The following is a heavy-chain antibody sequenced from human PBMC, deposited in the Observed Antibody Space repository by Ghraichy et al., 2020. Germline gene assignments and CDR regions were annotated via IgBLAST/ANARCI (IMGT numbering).Heavy chain of an antibody. CDR3: ARGNCTNGVCYPYGMDV. J-gene: IGHJ6*02. CDR2: IDYSGNT. Sequence: SETLSLTCTVSGGSITSGAYFWSWVRQHPGKGLEWIGYIDYSGNTYYNPSLKSRITISVDTSENQFSLKLSSVTAADTAVHYCARGNCTNGVCYPYGMDVWGQGTTVTVSS. CDR1: GGSITSGAYF. D-gene: IGHD2-8*01. V-gene: IGHV4-31*03.